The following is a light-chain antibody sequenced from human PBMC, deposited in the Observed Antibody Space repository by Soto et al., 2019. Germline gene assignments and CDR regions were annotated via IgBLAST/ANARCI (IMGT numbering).Light chain of an antibody. CDR1: SSDVGGYNY. J-gene: IGLJ1*01. CDR3: SSYTSSSPYV. CDR2: EVS. Sequence: QSVLTQPASVSGSPGQSITISCTGTSSDVGGYNYVSWYQQHPGKAPKLMIYEVSNRPSGVSTRFSGSKSGHTASLTISGLQAAEEADYYCSSYTSSSPYVLVTGSKVSVL. V-gene: IGLV2-14*01.